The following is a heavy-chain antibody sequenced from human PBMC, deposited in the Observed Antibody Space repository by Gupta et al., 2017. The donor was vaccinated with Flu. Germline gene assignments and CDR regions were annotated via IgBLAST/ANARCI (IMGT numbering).Heavy chain of an antibody. CDR2: IWYDGSNK. D-gene: IGHD2-8*01. V-gene: IGHV3-33*01. J-gene: IGHJ4*02. Sequence: QVQLVESGGGVVQPGRSLRLSCAASGFTFSSYGMHWVRQAPGKGLEWVAVIWYDGSNKYYADSVKGRFTISRDNSKNTLYLQMNSLRAEDTAVYYCARSVPYCTNGVCGMNYWGQGTLVTVSS. CDR1: GFTFSSYG. CDR3: ARSVPYCTNGVCGMNY.